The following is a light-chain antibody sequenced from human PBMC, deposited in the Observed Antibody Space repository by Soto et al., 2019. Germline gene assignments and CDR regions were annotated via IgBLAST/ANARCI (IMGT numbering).Light chain of an antibody. Sequence: QSVLTQPPSASGTPGQRVTIYCSGSSSNIESKTVNWYQHLPGTAPKLLIYSNTQRPSGVPDRFSGSKSDTSASLAISCLHSEDEADYYCATWDDSLNGPVFGGGTKLTVL. V-gene: IGLV1-44*01. J-gene: IGLJ3*02. CDR1: SSNIESKT. CDR3: ATWDDSLNGPV. CDR2: SNT.